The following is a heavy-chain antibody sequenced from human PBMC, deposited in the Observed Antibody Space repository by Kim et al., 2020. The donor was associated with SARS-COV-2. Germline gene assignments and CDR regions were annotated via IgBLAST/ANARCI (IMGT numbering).Heavy chain of an antibody. CDR3: TRDPPPTYGDYQYEDDAFDI. J-gene: IGHJ3*02. CDR1: GFTFGDYA. CDR2: IRSKAYGGTT. V-gene: IGHV3-49*04. D-gene: IGHD4-17*01. Sequence: GGSLRLSCTASGFTFGDYAMSWVRQAPGKGLEWVGFIRSKAYGGTTEYAASVKGRFTISRDDSKSIAYLQMNSLKTEDTAVYYCTRDPPPTYGDYQYEDDAFDIWGQGTMVTVSS.